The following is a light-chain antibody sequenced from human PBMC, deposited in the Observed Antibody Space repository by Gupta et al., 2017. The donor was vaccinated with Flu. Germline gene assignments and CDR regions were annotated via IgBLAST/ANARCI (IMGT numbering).Light chain of an antibody. Sequence: RVTITGSGSSANIGSNTVNWYQQFPGMAPKLLIYNDHGRPSGVPDRFSASKSGTSASLAISGLQAEDEADYYCAAWDDSRIGGVFGGGTKLTVL. J-gene: IGLJ2*01. CDR3: AAWDDSRIGGV. V-gene: IGLV1-44*01. CDR1: SANIGSNT. CDR2: NDH.